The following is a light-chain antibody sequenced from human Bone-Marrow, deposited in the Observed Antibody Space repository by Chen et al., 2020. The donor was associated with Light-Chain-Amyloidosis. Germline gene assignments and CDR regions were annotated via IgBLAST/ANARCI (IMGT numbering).Light chain of an antibody. V-gene: IGLV3-21*02. Sequence: SYVLTQPSSVSVAPGQTATIACGGNNIGSASVHWYQPTPGQAPLLVVYDDSDRPLEFPGRLSGSNSGNTATLTISRVEAGDEADYYCQVWDRSSDRPVFGGGTKLTVL. CDR1: NIGSAS. J-gene: IGLJ3*02. CDR3: QVWDRSSDRPV. CDR2: DDS.